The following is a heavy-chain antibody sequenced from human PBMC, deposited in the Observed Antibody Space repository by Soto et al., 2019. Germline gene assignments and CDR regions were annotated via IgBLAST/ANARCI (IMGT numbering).Heavy chain of an antibody. CDR3: GKGETGTYWEYSLDF. CDR2: ISISGSST. J-gene: IGHJ4*02. CDR1: GFSFSSYA. Sequence: GGSLRLSCAASGFSFSSYAMHWVRQAPGKGLEWVSAISISGSSTFYPDSVKGRFTISRDNSKNIFFLEMSSLRADDTAIYYCGKGETGTYWEYSLDFWGWETLAT. D-gene: IGHD1-1*01. V-gene: IGHV3-23*01.